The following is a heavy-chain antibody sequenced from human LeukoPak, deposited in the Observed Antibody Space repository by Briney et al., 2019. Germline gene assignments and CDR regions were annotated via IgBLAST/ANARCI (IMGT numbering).Heavy chain of an antibody. CDR1: GYTFTSYD. V-gene: IGHV1-18*01. CDR3: ARPQGFGLTGMNAFDI. Sequence: ASVKVSCKASGYTFTSYDINWVRQAPGQGLEWMGWISAYNGNTNYAQKLQGRVTMTTDTSTSTAYMELRSLRSDDTAVYYCARPQGFGLTGMNAFDIWGQGTMVTVSS. D-gene: IGHD7-27*01. CDR2: ISAYNGNT. J-gene: IGHJ3*02.